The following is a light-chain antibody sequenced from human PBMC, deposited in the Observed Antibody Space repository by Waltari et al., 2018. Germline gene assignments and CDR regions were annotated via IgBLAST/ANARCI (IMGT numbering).Light chain of an antibody. J-gene: IGKJ2*01. CDR3: QQYNVWPHT. V-gene: IGKV3-15*01. Sequence: EIVVTQSPATLSVSPGDTATVSCRASQSVSTNLAWYQHKPGQAPRLLIHAASTRATAIPARFSCSVSGTEFTLTVSSLHSEDSAVYYCQQYNVWPHTFGQGTRLEIK. CDR1: QSVSTN. CDR2: AAS.